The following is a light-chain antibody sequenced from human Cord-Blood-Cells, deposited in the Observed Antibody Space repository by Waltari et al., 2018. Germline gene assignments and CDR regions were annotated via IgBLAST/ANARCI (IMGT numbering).Light chain of an antibody. CDR1: QDISNY. J-gene: IGKJ2*01. CDR3: QQYDNLLPYT. V-gene: IGKV1-33*01. CDR2: DAS. Sequence: DIQMTQSPSSLSASVGDRVTITCQASQDISNYLNWYQQKPGKAPKLLIYDASNLETGVPSRFSGSGSGTDFNFTISSLQPEDIATYYCQQYDNLLPYTFGQGTKLEIK.